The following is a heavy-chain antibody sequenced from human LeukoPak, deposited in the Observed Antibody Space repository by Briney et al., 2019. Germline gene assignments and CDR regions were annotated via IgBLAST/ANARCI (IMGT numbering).Heavy chain of an antibody. J-gene: IGHJ4*02. Sequence: TLSLTCAVYGGSFSGYYWSWIRQPPGKGLEWIGEINHSVGTNYNPSLKSRVTISVDTSKNQFSLKLSSVTAADTAVYYCARWEGGSYYDFDYWGQGTLVNGSS. CDR3: ARWEGGSYYDFDY. D-gene: IGHD1-26*01. CDR2: INHSVGT. CDR1: GGSFSGYY. V-gene: IGHV4-34*01.